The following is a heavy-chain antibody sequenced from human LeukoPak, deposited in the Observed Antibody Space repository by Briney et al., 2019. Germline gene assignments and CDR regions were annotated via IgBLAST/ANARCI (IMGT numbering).Heavy chain of an antibody. D-gene: IGHD5-24*01. Sequence: SETLSLTCAVYGGSFSGYYWSWIRQPPGKGLEWIGYIYYSGSTTYNPSLKSRVSISVDTSKNQFSLRLSSVTAADTAVYYCARDKAGYNDYWGQGTLVTVSS. J-gene: IGHJ4*02. CDR3: ARDKAGYNDY. CDR2: IYYSGST. CDR1: GGSFSGYY. V-gene: IGHV4-59*01.